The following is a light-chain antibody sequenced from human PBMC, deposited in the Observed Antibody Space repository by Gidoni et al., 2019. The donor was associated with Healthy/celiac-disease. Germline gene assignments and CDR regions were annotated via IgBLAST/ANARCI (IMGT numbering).Light chain of an antibody. J-gene: IGKJ4*01. CDR3: QQYNNWPPLT. V-gene: IGKV3-15*01. CDR2: GSS. CDR1: QSVSSN. Sequence: EIVMTQSPATLSVSPGERATRSCRASQSVSSNLAGYQQKPVQAPGPLIYGSSTRATGIPARFSGSGSGTEFTLTISSLQSEDFAVYYCQQYNNWPPLTFGGGTKVEIK.